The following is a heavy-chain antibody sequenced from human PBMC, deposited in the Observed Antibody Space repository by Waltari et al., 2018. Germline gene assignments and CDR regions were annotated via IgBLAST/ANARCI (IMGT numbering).Heavy chain of an antibody. CDR1: GLSFHTYN. J-gene: IGHJ4*02. Sequence: EVQLVESGGGLVRPGGSLSLSGAAPGLSFHTYNMNWVRQAPGKGLEWVSSISNTGAYMHYADSVKGRFTISRDNAKNSLYLQLSSLRAEDTAMYYCATGGWGFFLGYWGQGTLVTVSS. CDR2: ISNTGAYM. CDR3: ATGGWGFFLGY. D-gene: IGHD7-27*01. V-gene: IGHV3-21*02.